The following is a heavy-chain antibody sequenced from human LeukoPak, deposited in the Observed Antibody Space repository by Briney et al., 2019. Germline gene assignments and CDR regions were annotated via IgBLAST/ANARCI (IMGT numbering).Heavy chain of an antibody. J-gene: IGHJ6*03. CDR3: AKRAWNDYGDFDYYYYMDV. CDR1: GFTFSTYW. D-gene: IGHD4-17*01. V-gene: IGHV3-7*03. CDR2: IRKDGSDI. Sequence: GGSLRLSCAASGFTFSTYWMSWVRQAPGKGLEWVANIRKDGSDIHYVDSVKGRFTISRDNSKNTLYLQMNSLRAEDTAVYYCAKRAWNDYGDFDYYYYMDVWGKGTTVTVSS.